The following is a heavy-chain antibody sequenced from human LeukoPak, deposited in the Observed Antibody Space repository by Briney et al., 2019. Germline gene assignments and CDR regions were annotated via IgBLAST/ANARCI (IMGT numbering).Heavy chain of an antibody. Sequence: GGSLRLSCAASGFTFSSYWMSWVRQALGKGLEWVANIKQDGSEKYYVDSVKGRFTISRDNAKNSLYLQMNSLRAEDTAVYYCARGLGGYDFWSGYYDYYYYMDVWGKGTTVTVSS. D-gene: IGHD3-3*01. CDR2: IKQDGSEK. CDR1: GFTFSSYW. V-gene: IGHV3-7*01. J-gene: IGHJ6*03. CDR3: ARGLGGYDFWSGYYDYYYYMDV.